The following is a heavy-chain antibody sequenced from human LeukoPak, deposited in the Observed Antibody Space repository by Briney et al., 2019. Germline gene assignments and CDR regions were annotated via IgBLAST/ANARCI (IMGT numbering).Heavy chain of an antibody. V-gene: IGHV3-74*01. J-gene: IGHJ3*02. D-gene: IGHD3-3*01. Sequence: MHWVRQXPGXXLVRVSRINSDGSSTSYADSVKGRFTISRDNAKNTLYLQMNSLRAEDTAVYYCARDLTTYYDFWSGPIGGAFDIWGQGTMVTVSS. CDR2: INSDGSST. CDR3: ARDLTTYYDFWSGPIGGAFDI.